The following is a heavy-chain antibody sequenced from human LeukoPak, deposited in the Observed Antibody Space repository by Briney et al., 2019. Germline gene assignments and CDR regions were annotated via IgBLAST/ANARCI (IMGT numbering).Heavy chain of an antibody. Sequence: PGGSLRLSCAASGFTFSSYGMHWVRQAPGKGLEWVAVISYDGSNKYYADSVKGRFTISRDNSKNTLYLQMNSLRAEDTAVYYCAKDLIGGWEWLRLGGVGDYWGQGTLVTVSS. D-gene: IGHD5-12*01. CDR1: GFTFSSYG. V-gene: IGHV3-30*18. J-gene: IGHJ4*02. CDR3: AKDLIGGWEWLRLGGVGDY. CDR2: ISYDGSNK.